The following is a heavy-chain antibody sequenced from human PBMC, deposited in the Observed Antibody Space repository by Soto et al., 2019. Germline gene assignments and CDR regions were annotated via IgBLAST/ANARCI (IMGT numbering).Heavy chain of an antibody. CDR2: ISSSSSYI. V-gene: IGHV3-21*01. CDR1: GFTFSSYS. Sequence: GGSLRLSCAASGFTFSSYSMNWVRQAPGKGLEWVSSISSSSSYIYYADSVKGRFTISRDNTKNSLYLQMNSLRAEDTAVYYCARDQIGYCSGGSCYPALDYWGQGTLVTVSS. J-gene: IGHJ4*02. D-gene: IGHD2-15*01. CDR3: ARDQIGYCSGGSCYPALDY.